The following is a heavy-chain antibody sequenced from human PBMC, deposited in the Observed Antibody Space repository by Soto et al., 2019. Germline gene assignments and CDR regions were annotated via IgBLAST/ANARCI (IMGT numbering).Heavy chain of an antibody. Sequence: QVPLVQSGAEVKKPGASVKVSCKASGYTFTSYGINWVRQAPGQGLEWMGWISAYNGNTHYAQNLQGRVTMTTDTSTSTAYMELRSLRSDDTAVYYCARDGPPYSSGWPPNWFDPWGQGTLVTVSS. CDR3: ARDGPPYSSGWPPNWFDP. CDR1: GYTFTSYG. D-gene: IGHD6-19*01. CDR2: ISAYNGNT. V-gene: IGHV1-18*01. J-gene: IGHJ5*02.